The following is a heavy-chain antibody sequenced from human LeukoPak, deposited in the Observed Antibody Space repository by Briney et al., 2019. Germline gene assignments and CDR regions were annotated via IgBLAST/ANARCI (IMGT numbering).Heavy chain of an antibody. J-gene: IGHJ4*02. CDR2: IIPTFPTA. Sequence: ASVKVSCKASGGTFSNYAINWVRQAPGQGLEWLGGIIPTFPTATYSEKFQRRVTITADESTSTAHMELFSLRSEDTAVYYCARGIVGVKPMSTILIGDWGQGTLVTVPP. CDR3: ARGIVGVKPMSTILIGD. V-gene: IGHV1-69*13. D-gene: IGHD3-3*01. CDR1: GGTFSNYA.